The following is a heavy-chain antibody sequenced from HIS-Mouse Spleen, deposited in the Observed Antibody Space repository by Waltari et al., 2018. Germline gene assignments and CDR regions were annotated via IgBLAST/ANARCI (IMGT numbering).Heavy chain of an antibody. D-gene: IGHD6-19*01. J-gene: IGHJ4*02. CDR1: GFTFSSYG. V-gene: IGHV3-30*18. CDR3: AKASSGWLDY. Sequence: QVQLVESGGGVVQPGRSLRLSCAASGFTFSSYGMHWVRQAPGKGMKLWAVISYDGRNKYYAESVKGRFTISRDNSKNTLYLQMNSLRAEDTAVYYCAKASSGWLDYWGQGTLVTVSS. CDR2: ISYDGRNK.